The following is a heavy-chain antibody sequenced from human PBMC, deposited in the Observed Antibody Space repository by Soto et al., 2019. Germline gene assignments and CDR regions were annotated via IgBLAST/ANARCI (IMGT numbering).Heavy chain of an antibody. CDR3: SSSCEARPGYYYYGTDV. Sequence: SETLSLTCAVYGGSFSDYYWSWIRQPPGKGLEWIGEINHSGSTNYTPSLKRRVTMSIDTSKNQISLRLSSVTAADTAVYYCSSSCEARPGYYYYGTDVWGQGTTVTVSS. V-gene: IGHV4-34*01. D-gene: IGHD6-6*01. CDR2: INHSGST. CDR1: GGSFSDYY. J-gene: IGHJ6*02.